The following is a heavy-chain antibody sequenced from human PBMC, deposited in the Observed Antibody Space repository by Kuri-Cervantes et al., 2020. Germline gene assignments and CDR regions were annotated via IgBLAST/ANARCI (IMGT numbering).Heavy chain of an antibody. V-gene: IGHV3-30*03. CDR1: GFTFSSYG. CDR3: ARGRQDYDILTGYYSAIYFDY. J-gene: IGHJ4*02. D-gene: IGHD3-9*01. CDR2: ISYDGSNK. Sequence: GGSLRLSCAASGFTFSSYGMHWVRQAPGKGLEWVAVISYDGSNKYYADSVKGRFTISRDNSKNTLYLQMNSLGAEDTAVYYCARGRQDYDILTGYYSAIYFDYWGQGTLVTVSS.